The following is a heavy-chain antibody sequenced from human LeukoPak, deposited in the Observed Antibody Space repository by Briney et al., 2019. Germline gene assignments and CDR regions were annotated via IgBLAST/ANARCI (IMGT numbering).Heavy chain of an antibody. CDR3: ARDLVGTNPDSFDV. J-gene: IGHJ3*01. Sequence: GGSLRLSCEASGFTFSTYSMQWVRQAPGKGPEWVSYISSSRGTIWYADSVKGRFTISRDNAKSSLYLQMNSLRAEDTAVYYCARDLVGTNPDSFDVWSQGTMVTVSS. CDR1: GFTFSTYS. D-gene: IGHD1-1*01. CDR2: ISSSRGTI. V-gene: IGHV3-48*04.